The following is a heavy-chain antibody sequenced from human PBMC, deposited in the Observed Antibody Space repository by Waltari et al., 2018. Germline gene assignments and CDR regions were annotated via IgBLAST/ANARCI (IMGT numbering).Heavy chain of an antibody. Sequence: EVQLVESGGGLVQSGGSLRLSCAASGFIFSDYGMHWVRQSSGKGLEWVSGIGAAVDTYYSGSVKGRFTISRENGKNSLYLRMNSLRAGDTAVYYCARVDTTAWYGVFDYWGQGILVTVSS. CDR2: IGAAVDT. CDR1: GFIFSDYG. CDR3: ARVDTTAWYGVFDY. D-gene: IGHD6-19*01. J-gene: IGHJ4*02. V-gene: IGHV3-13*01.